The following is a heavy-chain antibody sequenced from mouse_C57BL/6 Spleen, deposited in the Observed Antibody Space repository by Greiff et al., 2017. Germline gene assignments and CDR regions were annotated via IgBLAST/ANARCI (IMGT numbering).Heavy chain of an antibody. V-gene: IGHV6-3*01. J-gene: IGHJ3*01. D-gene: IGHD2-5*01. Sequence: EVKVVESGGGLVQPGGSMKLSCVASGFTFSNYWMNWVRQSPEKGREWGAQIRLKSDNYATHYAESVKGRFTISRDDSKSSVYLQMNNLRAEDTGIYYCTGENYSNAAWFAYWGQGTLVTVSA. CDR2: IRLKSDNYAT. CDR1: GFTFSNYW. CDR3: TGENYSNAAWFAY.